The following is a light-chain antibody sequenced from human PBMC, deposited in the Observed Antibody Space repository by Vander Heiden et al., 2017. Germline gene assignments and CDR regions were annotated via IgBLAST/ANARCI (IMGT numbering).Light chain of an antibody. Sequence: DTQITQSPSTLSASVGDRITITCRASQGVSSWLAWYQQKPGKAPKLLIYKASNLGSGVPSRFAGSGSGTDFTHTISYLLPDDFATYYCQQYDTYPITFGGGTKVEI. CDR3: QQYDTYPIT. J-gene: IGKJ4*01. CDR1: QGVSSW. CDR2: KAS. V-gene: IGKV1-5*03.